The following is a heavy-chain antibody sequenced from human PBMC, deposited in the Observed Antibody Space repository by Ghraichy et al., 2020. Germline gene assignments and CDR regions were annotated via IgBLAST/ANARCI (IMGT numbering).Heavy chain of an antibody. D-gene: IGHD3-3*01. Sequence: SETLSLTCNVFSGSVSHYSWSWVRQAPGRGLEWIGYIDKSGSTDYRPALKSRVTISRDTSKNQFSLKMTSVTAGDTAVYFCARTLRSPQGGVDVWGQGTTVIVSS. CDR2: IDKSGST. J-gene: IGHJ6*02. V-gene: IGHV4-4*09. CDR3: ARTLRSPQGGVDV. CDR1: SGSVSHYS.